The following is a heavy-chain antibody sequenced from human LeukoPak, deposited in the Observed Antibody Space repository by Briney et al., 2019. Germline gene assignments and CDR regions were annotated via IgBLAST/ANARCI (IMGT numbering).Heavy chain of an antibody. CDR1: GFTFSSYA. V-gene: IGHV3-23*01. J-gene: IGHJ4*02. D-gene: IGHD3-10*01. CDR3: ARDILEYYYGSGSFDPHDY. CDR2: ISGSGGST. Sequence: GGSLRLSCAASGFTFSSYAMTWVRQAPGKGLEWVSSISGSGGSTYYADSVRGRFTLSRDNSKNMLYLQMNSLRAEDTAVYYCARDILEYYYGSGSFDPHDYWGQGTLVTVSS.